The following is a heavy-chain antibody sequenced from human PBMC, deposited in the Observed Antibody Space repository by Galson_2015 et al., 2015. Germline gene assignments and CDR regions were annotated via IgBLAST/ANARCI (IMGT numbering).Heavy chain of an antibody. V-gene: IGHV3-33*01. CDR1: GFTFSSYG. J-gene: IGHJ3*02. Sequence: SLRLSCAASGFTFSSYGMHWVRQAPGKGLEWVAVIWYDGSNKYYADSVKGRFTISRDNSKNTLYLQMNSLRAEDTAVYYCARATIYDILTVAAFDIWGQGTMVTVSS. CDR2: IWYDGSNK. D-gene: IGHD3-9*01. CDR3: ARATIYDILTVAAFDI.